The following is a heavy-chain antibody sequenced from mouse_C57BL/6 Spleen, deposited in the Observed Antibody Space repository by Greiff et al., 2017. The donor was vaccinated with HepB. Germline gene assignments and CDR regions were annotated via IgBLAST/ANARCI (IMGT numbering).Heavy chain of an antibody. D-gene: IGHD1-2*01. V-gene: IGHV1-15*01. CDR2: IDPETGGT. CDR1: GYTFTDYE. CDR3: TRSPLRRRFFDY. Sequence: QVHVKQSGAELVRPGASVTLSCKASGYTFTDYEMHWVKQTPVHGLEWIGAIDPETGGTAYNQKFKGKAILTADKSSSTAYMELRSLTSEDSAVYYCTRSPLRRRFFDYWGQGTTLTVSS. J-gene: IGHJ2*01.